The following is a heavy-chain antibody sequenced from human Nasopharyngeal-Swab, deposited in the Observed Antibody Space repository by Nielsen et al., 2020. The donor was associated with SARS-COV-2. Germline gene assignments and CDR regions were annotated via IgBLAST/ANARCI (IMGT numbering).Heavy chain of an antibody. D-gene: IGHD3-3*01. CDR1: GFTFSSYE. CDR2: ISSSGSTI. J-gene: IGHJ4*02. Sequence: GESLKISCAASGFTFSSYEMNWVRQAPGKGLEWVSYISSSGSTIYYADSVKGRFTISRDNAKNSLYLQMNSLGAEDTAVYYCARELPGPPFLGPIDYWGQGTLVTVSS. CDR3: ARELPGPPFLGPIDY. V-gene: IGHV3-48*03.